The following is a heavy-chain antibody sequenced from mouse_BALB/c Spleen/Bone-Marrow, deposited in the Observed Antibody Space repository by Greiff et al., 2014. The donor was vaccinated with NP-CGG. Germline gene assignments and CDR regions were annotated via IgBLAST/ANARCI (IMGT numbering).Heavy chain of an antibody. CDR2: IDPANGNT. D-gene: IGHD2-1*01. Sequence: VHVKQPGAELVKPGASVKLSCTASGFNIKDTYIHWVKQRPEQGLEWIGRIDPANGNTKYDPKFQGKATITADTSSNTGNLQLSSLTSEDSSVYYCGIAVYYGNDYWGQGTSLTVSS. V-gene: IGHV14-3*02. CDR1: GFNIKDTY. J-gene: IGHJ2*02. CDR3: GIAVYYGNDY.